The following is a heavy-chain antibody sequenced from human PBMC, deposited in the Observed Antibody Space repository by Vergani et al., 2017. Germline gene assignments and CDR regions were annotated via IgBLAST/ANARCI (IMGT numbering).Heavy chain of an antibody. CDR1: GYTFTSYG. CDR2: ISAYNGNT. CDR3: AREREEAYYYDSSGYYSSRWFDP. J-gene: IGHJ5*02. V-gene: IGHV1-18*01. D-gene: IGHD3-22*01. Sequence: QVQLVQSGAEVKKPGASVKVSCKASGYTFTSYGISWVRQAPGQGLEWMGWISAYNGNTNYAQKLQGRVTTTTDTSTSTAYMELRSLRSDDTAVYYCAREREEAYYYDSSGYYSSRWFDPWGQGTLVTVSS.